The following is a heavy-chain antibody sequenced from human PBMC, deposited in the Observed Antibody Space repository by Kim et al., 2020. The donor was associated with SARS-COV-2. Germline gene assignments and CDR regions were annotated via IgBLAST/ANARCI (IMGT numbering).Heavy chain of an antibody. V-gene: IGHV4-31*02. J-gene: IGHJ3*02. CDR3: ARDRRYYYDSSGPDI. Sequence: PSLKSRVTTSVDTSKNQFSLRLSAVTAADTAVYYCARDRRYYYDSSGPDIWGQGTMVTVSS. D-gene: IGHD3-22*01.